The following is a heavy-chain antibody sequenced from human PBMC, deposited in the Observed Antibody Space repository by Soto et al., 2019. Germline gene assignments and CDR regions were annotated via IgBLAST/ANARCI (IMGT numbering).Heavy chain of an antibody. CDR1: GGTFSSYA. Sequence: SVKVSCKASGGTFSSYAISWVRQAPGQGLEWMGGIIPIFGTANYAQKFQGRVTITADKSTSTAYMELSSLRSEDTAVYYCARGPSRVVAANGAVAFDIWGQGTMVTVSS. J-gene: IGHJ3*02. V-gene: IGHV1-69*06. D-gene: IGHD2-15*01. CDR2: IIPIFGTA. CDR3: ARGPSRVVAANGAVAFDI.